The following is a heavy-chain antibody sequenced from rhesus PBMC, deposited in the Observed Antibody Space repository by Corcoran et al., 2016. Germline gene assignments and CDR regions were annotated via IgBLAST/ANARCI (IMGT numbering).Heavy chain of an antibody. V-gene: IGHV3S5*01. CDR1: GFTFRSYG. Sequence: EVQLVESGGGLVQPGGSLRLSCAASGFTFRSYGMSWFRQAPWKGLAWVSYIINDGCRTYDADSGKGRFTISRDNSKNTLSLQMNSLRAEDTAVDYCAKARGNNHYHSNPIDYWRQGVLVTVSS. CDR2: YIINDGCRT. CDR3: AKARGNNHYHSNPIDY. D-gene: IGHD3-28*01. J-gene: IGHJ4*01.